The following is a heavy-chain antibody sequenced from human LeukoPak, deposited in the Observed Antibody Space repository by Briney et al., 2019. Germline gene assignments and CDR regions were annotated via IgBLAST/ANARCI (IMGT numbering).Heavy chain of an antibody. Sequence: GGSLRLSCAASGFTSSSYGMHWVRQAPGKGLEWVAVISYDGSNKYYADSVKGRFTISRDNSKNTLYLQMNSLRAEDTAVYYCAKDPRSGYYSSEFQHWGQGTLVTVSS. J-gene: IGHJ1*01. CDR1: GFTSSSYG. D-gene: IGHD3-22*01. CDR2: ISYDGSNK. CDR3: AKDPRSGYYSSEFQH. V-gene: IGHV3-30*18.